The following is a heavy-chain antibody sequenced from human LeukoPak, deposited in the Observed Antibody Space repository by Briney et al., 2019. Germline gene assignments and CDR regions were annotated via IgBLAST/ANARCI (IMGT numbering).Heavy chain of an antibody. D-gene: IGHD3-10*01. Sequence: ASVKVSCKASGYTFTSYDINWVRQATGQGLEWMGWMNPNSGNTGYAQKFQGRVTMTRNTSISTAYMELSSLRSEDTAVYYCARSRITMVRGVIISYYYYYMDVWGKGTTVTISS. V-gene: IGHV1-8*01. CDR2: MNPNSGNT. CDR3: ARSRITMVRGVIISYYYYYMDV. J-gene: IGHJ6*03. CDR1: GYTFTSYD.